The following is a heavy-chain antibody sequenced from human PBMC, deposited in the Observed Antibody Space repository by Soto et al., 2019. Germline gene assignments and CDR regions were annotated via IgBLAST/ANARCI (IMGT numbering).Heavy chain of an antibody. CDR3: ARRVYFDN. D-gene: IGHD2-8*01. CDR2: TYPGDSDT. Sequence: EALKISCKGSGYSSTSYWTRRVRQTPGKGLDWMGVTYPGDSDTRYCPPSQGQVTISADKPISTTSLQASTLKAADTAMNHCARRVYFDNWGQGTLVTVSS. J-gene: IGHJ4*02. CDR1: GYSSTSYW. V-gene: IGHV5-51*04.